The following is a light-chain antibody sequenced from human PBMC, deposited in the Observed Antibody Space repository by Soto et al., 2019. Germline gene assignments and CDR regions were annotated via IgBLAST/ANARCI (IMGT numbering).Light chain of an antibody. Sequence: DIQMTQSPSSLSASIGDRVTITCRASQSIRVYLNWYQQKPGRAPKLLIYGASILQNGVPLRFSGSGSGTQFTLTISSLQPGDFATYYCQQSFSTIYTFGQGTILDIK. CDR3: QQSFSTIYT. V-gene: IGKV1-39*01. CDR1: QSIRVY. J-gene: IGKJ2*01. CDR2: GAS.